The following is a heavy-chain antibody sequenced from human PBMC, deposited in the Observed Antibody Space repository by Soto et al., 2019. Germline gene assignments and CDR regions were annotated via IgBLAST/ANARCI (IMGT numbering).Heavy chain of an antibody. CDR1: GFTFSSYD. J-gene: IGHJ3*02. CDR2: IGTAGDT. D-gene: IGHD2-15*01. V-gene: IGHV3-13*01. Sequence: GGSLRLSCAASGFTFSSYDMHWVRQATGKGLEWVSAIGTAGDTYYPGSVKGRFTISRENAKNSLYLQMNSLRAGDTAVYYCARDRSYCSGGSCYSNRAFDIWGQGTMVTVSS. CDR3: ARDRSYCSGGSCYSNRAFDI.